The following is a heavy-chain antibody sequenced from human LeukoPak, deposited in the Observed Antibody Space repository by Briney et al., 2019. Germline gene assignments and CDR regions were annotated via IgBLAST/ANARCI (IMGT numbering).Heavy chain of an antibody. CDR3: ARDRYYGSGSYSGEKDDY. Sequence: GGSLRLSCAASGFTLRSYTMNWVRQAPGKGLEWVSSIGISSNKIYYADSVKGRFIISRDNAKNSVYLQMNSLRAEDMAVYYCARDRYYGSGSYSGEKDDYWGQGTLVTVSS. J-gene: IGHJ4*02. CDR2: IGISSNKI. D-gene: IGHD3-10*01. V-gene: IGHV3-21*01. CDR1: GFTLRSYT.